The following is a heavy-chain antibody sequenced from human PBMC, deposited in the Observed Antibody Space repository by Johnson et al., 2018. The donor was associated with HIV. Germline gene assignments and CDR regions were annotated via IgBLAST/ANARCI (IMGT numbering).Heavy chain of an antibody. CDR2: ISYDGSNK. CDR3: ARSQLLALDVFNM. J-gene: IGHJ3*02. V-gene: IGHV3-30-3*01. CDR1: GFTFSSYA. Sequence: QVQLVESGGGVVQPGRSLRLSCVASGFTFSSYAMHWVRQAPGKGLEWVAVISYDGSNKYSADSVKGRFTISRATAKNSLFLQMNSLTVEDTAVYYCARSQLLALDVFNMWGQGTMVTVSS.